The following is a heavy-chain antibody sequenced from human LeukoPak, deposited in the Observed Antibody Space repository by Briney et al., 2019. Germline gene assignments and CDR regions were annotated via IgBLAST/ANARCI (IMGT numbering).Heavy chain of an antibody. CDR2: ISSSGSTI. CDR3: ARDLVDYVWGNIDY. D-gene: IGHD3-16*01. CDR1: GFTFSSYE. J-gene: IGHJ4*02. V-gene: IGHV3-48*03. Sequence: GGSLRLSCAASGFTFSSYEMNWVRQAPGKGLEWVSYISSSGSTIYYPDSVKGRFTISRDNAKNSLFLQMNSLRVEDTAVYYCARDLVDYVWGNIDYWGQGTLVTVSS.